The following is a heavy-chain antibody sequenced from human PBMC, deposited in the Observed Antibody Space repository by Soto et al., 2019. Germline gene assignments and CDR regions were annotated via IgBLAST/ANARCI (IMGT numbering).Heavy chain of an antibody. Sequence: GGSLRLSCAASGFTFSSYAMHWVRQAPGKGLEWVAVISYDGSNKYYADSVKGRFTISRDNSKNTLYLQMNSLRTEDTAVYYCTKGSGEYQLLRDYWGQGALVTVSS. CDR1: GFTFSSYA. D-gene: IGHD2-2*01. CDR2: ISYDGSNK. V-gene: IGHV3-30-3*01. CDR3: TKGSGEYQLLRDY. J-gene: IGHJ4*02.